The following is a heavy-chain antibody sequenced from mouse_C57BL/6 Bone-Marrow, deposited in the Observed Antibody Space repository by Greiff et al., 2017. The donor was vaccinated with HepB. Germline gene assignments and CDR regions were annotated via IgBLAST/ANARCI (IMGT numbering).Heavy chain of an antibody. CDR2: IWRGGST. J-gene: IGHJ4*01. D-gene: IGHD2-9*01. Sequence: QVHVKQSGPGLVQPSQSLSITCTVSGFSLTSYGVHWVRQSPGKGLEWLGVIWRGGSTDYNAAFMSRLSITKDNSKSQVFFKMNSLQADDTAIYYCAKPDLLWLRHYAMDYWGQGTSVTVSS. CDR1: GFSLTSYG. CDR3: AKPDLLWLRHYAMDY. V-gene: IGHV2-5*01.